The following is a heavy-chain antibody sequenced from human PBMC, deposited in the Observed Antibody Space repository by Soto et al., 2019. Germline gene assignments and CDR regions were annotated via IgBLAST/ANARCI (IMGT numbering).Heavy chain of an antibody. J-gene: IGHJ3*02. Sequence: ASVKVSCKASGYTFTSYYMHWVRQAPGQGLEWMGIINPSGGSTSYAQKFQGRVTMTRDTSTSTVYMELSSLRSEDTAVYYCARDQDVYGDYPGAFDIWGQGTMVTV. CDR3: ARDQDVYGDYPGAFDI. V-gene: IGHV1-46*03. D-gene: IGHD4-17*01. CDR2: INPSGGST. CDR1: GYTFTSYY.